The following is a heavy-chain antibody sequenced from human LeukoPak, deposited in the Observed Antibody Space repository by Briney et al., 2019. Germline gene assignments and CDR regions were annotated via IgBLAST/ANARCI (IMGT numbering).Heavy chain of an antibody. V-gene: IGHV3-23*01. CDR1: GFTFSSYA. D-gene: IGHD1-26*01. CDR3: AKDPYSGSYFDY. Sequence: GGSLGLSCAASGFTFSSYAMSWVRQAPGKGLEWVSAISGSGGSAYYADSVKGRLIISRDNSKNTLYLQMNSLRAEDTAVYYCAKDPYSGSYFDYWGQGTLVTVSS. J-gene: IGHJ4*02. CDR2: ISGSGGSA.